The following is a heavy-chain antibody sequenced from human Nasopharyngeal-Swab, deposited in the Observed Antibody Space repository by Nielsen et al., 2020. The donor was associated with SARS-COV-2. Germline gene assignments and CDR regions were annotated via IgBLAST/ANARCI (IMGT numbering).Heavy chain of an antibody. J-gene: IGHJ4*02. V-gene: IGHV3-7*03. CDR1: GFMISSYW. CDR2: IKQDGSEK. CDR3: AKARRTDTYGYECFDS. Sequence: GESLKISCAASGFMISSYWMSWVRQAPGKGLEWVANIKQDGSEKHYVGSVKGRFTISRDNAKNSLYLQMNSLRAEDTALYYCAKARRTDTYGYECFDSWGQGTLVTVSS. D-gene: IGHD5-18*01.